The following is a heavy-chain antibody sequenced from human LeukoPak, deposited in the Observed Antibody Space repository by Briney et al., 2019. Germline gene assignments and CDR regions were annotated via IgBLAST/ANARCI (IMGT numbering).Heavy chain of an antibody. V-gene: IGHV3-23*01. D-gene: IGHD3-22*01. Sequence: PGGSLRLSCAASGFTLSSYAMSWVRQAPGKGLEWVSAISGSGGSTYYADSVKGRFTISRNNANNSVSLQMNNLRAEDTAVYYCARDSTYYLRYGYFDSWGQGILVTVSS. CDR3: ARDSTYYLRYGYFDS. CDR1: GFTLSSYA. CDR2: ISGSGGST. J-gene: IGHJ4*02.